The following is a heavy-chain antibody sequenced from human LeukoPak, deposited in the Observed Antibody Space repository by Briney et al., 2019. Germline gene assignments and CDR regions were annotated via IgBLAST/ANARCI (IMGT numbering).Heavy chain of an antibody. CDR2: INTNTGNP. CDR1: GYTFTSYA. D-gene: IGHD3-3*01. V-gene: IGHV7-4-1*02. CDR3: ARGVRSYDFWRVRYYYYMDV. J-gene: IGHJ6*03. Sequence: ASVKVSCKASGYTFTSYAMNWVRQAPGQGLEWMGWINTNTGNPTYAQGFTGRFVFSLDTSVSTAYLQISSLRAEDTAVYYCARGVRSYDFWRVRYYYYMDVWGKGTTVTVSS.